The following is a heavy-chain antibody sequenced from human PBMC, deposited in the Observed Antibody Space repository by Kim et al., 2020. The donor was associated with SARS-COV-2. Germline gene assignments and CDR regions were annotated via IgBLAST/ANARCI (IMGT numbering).Heavy chain of an antibody. D-gene: IGHD3-10*01. CDR1: GYTFTSYG. CDR3: ARGSVNYYGSGSYRHYYCYYYGLDV. V-gene: IGHV1-18*01. CDR2: ISAYNGNT. J-gene: IGHJ6*02. Sequence: ASVKVSCKASGYTFTSYGISWVRQAPGQGLEWMGWISAYNGNTNYAQKLQGRVTMTTDTSTSTAYMELRSLRPDDTAVYYCARGSVNYYGSGSYRHYYCYYYGLDVLGQGTTVTVSS.